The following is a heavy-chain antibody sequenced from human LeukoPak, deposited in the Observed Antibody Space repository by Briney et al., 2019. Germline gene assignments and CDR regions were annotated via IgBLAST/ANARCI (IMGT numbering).Heavy chain of an antibody. J-gene: IGHJ5*02. CDR1: GYTFTNHV. V-gene: IGHV1-3*01. CDR2: INADNGNT. Sequence: GASVTVSCKASGYTFTNHVMHWVRQAPGQRPEGMGWINADNGNTRYSQKFQDRVTITRDTAASTVYMELSRLRSEDTAVYYCVRDSPFDRWGQGTLVTVSS. CDR3: VRDSPFDR.